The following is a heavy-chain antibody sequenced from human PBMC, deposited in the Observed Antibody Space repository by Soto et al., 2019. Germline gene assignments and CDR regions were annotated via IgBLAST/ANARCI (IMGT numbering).Heavy chain of an antibody. CDR2: INTSGNT. CDR3: ARESGDNWDYEAY. J-gene: IGHJ4*02. Sequence: QVQLQESGPGLVRPLETLSLTCKVSGGSSTSYRWSWIRRSAGKGLEWIGRINTSGNTHYNPSLMSRVTVSIDTSQNHFCLTATSVTAAYSAVYYCARESGDNWDYEAYWGQGTPVTVSS. CDR1: GGSSTSYR. D-gene: IGHD1-7*01. V-gene: IGHV4-4*07.